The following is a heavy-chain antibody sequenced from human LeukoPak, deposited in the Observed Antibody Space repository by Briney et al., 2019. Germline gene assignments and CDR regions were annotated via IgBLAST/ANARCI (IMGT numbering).Heavy chain of an antibody. Sequence: NPSETLSLTCTVSGGSISSYYWSWIRQPPGKGLEWIGYIYYSGSTKYNPSLKSRVTISVDTSKNQFSLKLSSVTAADTAVYYCARGARAGYNLEPFDYWGQGTLVSVSS. V-gene: IGHV4-59*08. CDR3: ARGARAGYNLEPFDY. CDR2: IYYSGST. D-gene: IGHD5-24*01. CDR1: GGSISSYY. J-gene: IGHJ4*02.